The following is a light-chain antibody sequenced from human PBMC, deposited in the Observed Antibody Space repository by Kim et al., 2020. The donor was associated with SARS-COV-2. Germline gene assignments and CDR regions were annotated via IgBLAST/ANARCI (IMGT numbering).Light chain of an antibody. V-gene: IGLV3-21*04. Sequence: APGKAASITCGGSNIKTNRVHWYQPKPGQAPVIVIYYDTYRPSGIPDRFSGSNSGNTATLAISRVEAGDEADYYCQVWDSDSDHYVFGSGTKVTVL. CDR1: NIKTNR. CDR2: YDT. J-gene: IGLJ1*01. CDR3: QVWDSDSDHYV.